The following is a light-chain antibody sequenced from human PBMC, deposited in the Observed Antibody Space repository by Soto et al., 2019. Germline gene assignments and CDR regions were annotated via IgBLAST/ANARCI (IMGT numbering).Light chain of an antibody. CDR2: DVS. CDR3: SSHTNTNAYV. V-gene: IGLV2-14*03. Sequence: QSALTQPASVSGSPGQSITISCTGTSSDVGGSDYVSWYQHHPDKAPKLVISDVSNRPSGVSYRFSGSKSGNTASLTISGFQVEDEAIYYCSSHTNTNAYVFGTGTKVTVL. J-gene: IGLJ1*01. CDR1: SSDVGGSDY.